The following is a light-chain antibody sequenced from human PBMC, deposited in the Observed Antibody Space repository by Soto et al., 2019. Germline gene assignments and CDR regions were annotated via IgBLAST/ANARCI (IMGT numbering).Light chain of an antibody. J-gene: IGKJ4*01. CDR3: QQYGRSPLT. CDR1: QSVTSN. Sequence: EIVMTQSPATLSVSPGERVTFSCRASQSVTSNLAWYQQKPGQAPRLLIYGASSRATGIPDRFSGSGSGTDFTLTISRLESEDFAVYYCQQYGRSPLTFGGGTKVDIK. CDR2: GAS. V-gene: IGKV3-20*01.